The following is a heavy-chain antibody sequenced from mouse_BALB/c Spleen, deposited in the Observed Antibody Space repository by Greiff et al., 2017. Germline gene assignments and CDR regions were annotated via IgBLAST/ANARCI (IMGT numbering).Heavy chain of an antibody. Sequence: EVKLMESGGGLVQPGGSRKLSCAASGFTFSSFGMHWVRQAPEKGLEWVAYISSGSSTIYYADTVKGRFTISRDNPKNTLFLQMTSLRSEDTAMYYCASHYGSSYGFADWGQGTLVTVSA. J-gene: IGHJ3*01. CDR3: ASHYGSSYGFAD. CDR2: ISSGSSTI. D-gene: IGHD1-1*01. CDR1: GFTFSSFG. V-gene: IGHV5-17*02.